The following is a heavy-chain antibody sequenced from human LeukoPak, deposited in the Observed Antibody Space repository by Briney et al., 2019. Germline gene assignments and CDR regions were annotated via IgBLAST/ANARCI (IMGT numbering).Heavy chain of an antibody. Sequence: GGSLRLSCTASGFTFGDYAMSWVRQAPGKGLEWVGFIRSKAYGGTTEYAASVKGRFTISRDDSKSIAYLQMNSLKTEDTAVYFCTRPRTPYYSSSLDYWGQGTLVTVSS. D-gene: IGHD6-13*01. CDR2: IRSKAYGGTT. V-gene: IGHV3-49*04. CDR3: TRPRTPYYSSSLDY. J-gene: IGHJ4*02. CDR1: GFTFGDYA.